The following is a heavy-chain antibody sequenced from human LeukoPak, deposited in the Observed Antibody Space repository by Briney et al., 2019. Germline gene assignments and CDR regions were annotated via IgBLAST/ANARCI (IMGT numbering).Heavy chain of an antibody. Sequence: ASVKVSCKASGGTFSSYAISWVRQAPGQGLEWMGRIIPILGIANYAQKFQGRVTITADKSTSTAYMEPSSLRSEDTAVYYCARDNYDSSGYNDYWGQGTLVTVSS. D-gene: IGHD3-22*01. CDR3: ARDNYDSSGYNDY. V-gene: IGHV1-69*04. J-gene: IGHJ4*02. CDR1: GGTFSSYA. CDR2: IIPILGIA.